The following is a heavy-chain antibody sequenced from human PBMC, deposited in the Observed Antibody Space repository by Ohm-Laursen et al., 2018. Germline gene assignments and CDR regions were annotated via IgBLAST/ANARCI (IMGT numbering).Heavy chain of an antibody. CDR2: ISYDGSNK. CDR3: ARDLGAVAGPDY. J-gene: IGHJ4*02. V-gene: IGHV3-30*03. D-gene: IGHD6-19*01. Sequence: SLRLSCSAPGFTFSSYGMHWVRQAPGKGLEWVAVISYDGSNKYYADSVKGRFTISRDNSKNTLYLQMNSLRAEDTAVYYCARDLGAVAGPDYWGQGTLVTVSS. CDR1: GFTFSSYG.